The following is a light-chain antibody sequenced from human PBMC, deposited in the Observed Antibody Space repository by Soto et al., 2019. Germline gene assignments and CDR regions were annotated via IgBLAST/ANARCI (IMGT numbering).Light chain of an antibody. CDR3: QQYNSYL. V-gene: IGKV1-5*01. Sequence: IPIAQVPSTLSASVGDRVPLTCRASQSISSWLAWYQQKPGKAPKLLIYDASSLESGVPSRFSGSGSGTEFTLTISSLQPYDLATYYCQQYNSYLFGQGTKVDI. CDR1: QSISSW. CDR2: DAS. J-gene: IGKJ1*01.